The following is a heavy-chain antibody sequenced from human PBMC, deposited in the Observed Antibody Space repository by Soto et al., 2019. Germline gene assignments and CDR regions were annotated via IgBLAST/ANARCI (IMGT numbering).Heavy chain of an antibody. CDR3: ARDPVGVTHFDY. D-gene: IGHD1-26*01. J-gene: IGHJ4*02. Sequence: SETLSLTCTVSGGSISSGNYYWNWIRQPPGKGLEWIGYIYYLGRTNYNSSLKSRITMSIDTSKNQFSLKLSSVTAADTAIYYCARDPVGVTHFDYWGQGAPVTVSS. CDR1: GGSISSGNYY. V-gene: IGHV4-61*01. CDR2: IYYLGRT.